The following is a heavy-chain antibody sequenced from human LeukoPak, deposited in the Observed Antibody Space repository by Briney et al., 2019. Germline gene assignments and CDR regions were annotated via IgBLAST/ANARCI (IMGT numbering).Heavy chain of an antibody. CDR2: ISRSGSTK. Sequence: GGSLRLSCAASGFTFSTYGMNWVRQAPGKGLEWVSSISRSGSTKYYADSVKGRFTISRDNAKNSLYLQMNSLRAEDTAVYYCARDPYSGSYGNYYYYFMDVWGKGTTVTISS. CDR1: GFTFSTYG. V-gene: IGHV3-48*04. D-gene: IGHD1-26*01. J-gene: IGHJ6*03. CDR3: ARDPYSGSYGNYYYYFMDV.